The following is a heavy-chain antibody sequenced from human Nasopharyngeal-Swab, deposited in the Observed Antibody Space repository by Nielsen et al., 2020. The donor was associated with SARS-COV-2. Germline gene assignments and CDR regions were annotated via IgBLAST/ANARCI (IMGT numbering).Heavy chain of an antibody. CDR2: ISAYNGNT. CDR3: ASRIRPYYGSGSYSYHYGMDV. CDR1: CCTVICYG. Sequence: GSVPASRMVWCCTVICYGISWVRQAPGQGLEWMGWISAYNGNTNYAQKLQGRVTMTTDTSTSTAYMELRSLRSDDTAVYYCASRIRPYYGSGSYSYHYGMDVWGQGTTVTVSS. D-gene: IGHD3-10*01. J-gene: IGHJ6*02. V-gene: IGHV1-18*01.